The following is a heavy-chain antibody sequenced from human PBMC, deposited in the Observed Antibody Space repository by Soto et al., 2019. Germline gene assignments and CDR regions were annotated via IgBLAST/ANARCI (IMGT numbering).Heavy chain of an antibody. CDR1: GFTFSSYS. CDR3: AKGRSYYYYYGVDV. V-gene: IGHV3-21*01. J-gene: IGHJ6*02. CDR2: ISSSSSYI. Sequence: GGSLRLSCAASGFTFSSYSMNWVRQAPGRGLEWVSSISSSSSYIYYADSVKGRFTISRDNAKNSLYLQMNSLRAEDTAVYYCAKGRSYYYYYGVDVWGQGTTVTVSS.